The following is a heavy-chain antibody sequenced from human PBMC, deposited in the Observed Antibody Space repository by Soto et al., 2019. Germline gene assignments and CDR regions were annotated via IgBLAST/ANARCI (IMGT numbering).Heavy chain of an antibody. CDR1: GYTFIDYY. D-gene: IGHD3-9*01. CDR3: ATPPGYIIDWYYFDL. Sequence: QVQLVQSGAEVKKPGASVKVSCEASGYTFIDYYMHWVRQAPGQGFEWMGRISPKSGGTNYAQKFQGRVTMTWDTSLNSAYMELSSRMSEYTAVDYCATPPGYIIDWYYFDLWGQGTLVTVSS. V-gene: IGHV1-2*02. CDR2: ISPKSGGT. J-gene: IGHJ4*02.